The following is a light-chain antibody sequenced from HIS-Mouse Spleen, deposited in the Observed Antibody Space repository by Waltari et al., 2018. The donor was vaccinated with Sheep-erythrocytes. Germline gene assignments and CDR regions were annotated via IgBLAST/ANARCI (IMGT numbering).Light chain of an antibody. V-gene: IGLV3-10*01. CDR1: ALPKKY. J-gene: IGLJ3*02. Sequence: SYDLTQPPSVSVSPGQTARITCSGDALPKKYAYWSQQKSGQAPVLVIYEDSKRPSGIPERFSGSSSGTMATLTISGAQVEDEADYYCYSTDSSGNHSNWVFGGGTKLTVL. CDR2: EDS. CDR3: YSTDSSGNHSNWV.